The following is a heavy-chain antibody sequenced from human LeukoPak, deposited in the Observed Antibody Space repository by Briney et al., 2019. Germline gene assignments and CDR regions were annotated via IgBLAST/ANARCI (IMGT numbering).Heavy chain of an antibody. Sequence: SVKGSCKASGGTFISYAISWVRQAPGQGLEWMGSIIPIFGTANYAQKFQGRVTITTDESTSTAYMELSSLRSEDTAVYYCAREGVVVTAQIEAFDIWGQGTMVTVSS. J-gene: IGHJ3*02. D-gene: IGHD2-21*02. CDR1: GGTFISYA. V-gene: IGHV1-69*05. CDR2: IIPIFGTA. CDR3: AREGVVVTAQIEAFDI.